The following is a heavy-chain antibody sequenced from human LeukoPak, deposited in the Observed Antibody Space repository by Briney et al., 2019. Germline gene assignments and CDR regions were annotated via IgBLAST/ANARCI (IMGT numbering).Heavy chain of an antibody. D-gene: IGHD2-21*02. CDR3: VRGRLLRSTKYFDY. CDR2: VDAGATST. CDR1: GFPVNKYE. V-gene: IGHV3-48*03. Sequence: GGSLRLSCAASGFPVNKYEMHWVRQAPGKGLEWVSYVDAGATSTNYADSVWGRFTLSRDNAQNSVHLQMNSLRDEDTAVYYCVRGRLLRSTKYFDYWGQGALVTVSS. J-gene: IGHJ4*02.